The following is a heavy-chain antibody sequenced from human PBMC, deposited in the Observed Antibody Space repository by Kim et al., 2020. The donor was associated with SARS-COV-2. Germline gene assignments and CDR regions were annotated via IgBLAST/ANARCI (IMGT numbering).Heavy chain of an antibody. Sequence: SVKGRFTSSRDNSQNTVYLQMKSLRAEDTALYYCAKDIHYSVSLLPYYFDYWGQGTLVTVSS. CDR3: AKDIHYSVSLLPYYFDY. J-gene: IGHJ4*02. V-gene: IGHV3-23*01. D-gene: IGHD3-10*01.